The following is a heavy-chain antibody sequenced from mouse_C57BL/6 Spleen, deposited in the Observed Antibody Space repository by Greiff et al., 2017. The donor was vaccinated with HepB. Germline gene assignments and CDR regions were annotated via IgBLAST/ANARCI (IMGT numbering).Heavy chain of an antibody. CDR3: ARADYSNFYY. CDR1: GFTFSSYA. Sequence: EVHLVESGGGLVKPGGSLKLSCAASGFTFSSYAMSWVRQTPEKRLEWVATISDGGSYTYYPDNVKGRFTISRDNAKNNLYLQMSHLKSEDTAMYYCARADYSNFYYWGQGTAHTVSS. J-gene: IGHJ2*01. CDR2: ISDGGSYT. V-gene: IGHV5-4*01. D-gene: IGHD2-5*01.